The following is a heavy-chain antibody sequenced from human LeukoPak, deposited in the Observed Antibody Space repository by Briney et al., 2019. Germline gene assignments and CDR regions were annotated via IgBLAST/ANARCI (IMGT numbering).Heavy chain of an antibody. Sequence: SETLSLTCAVYGGSFSGYYWSWIRQPPGKGLEWIGEINHSGSTNYNPSLKSRVTISVDTSKNQFSLKLSSVTAADTAVYYCARDLVTIFGVVISYMDVWGKGTTVTVSS. V-gene: IGHV4-34*01. J-gene: IGHJ6*03. CDR3: ARDLVTIFGVVISYMDV. D-gene: IGHD3-3*01. CDR1: GGSFSGYY. CDR2: INHSGST.